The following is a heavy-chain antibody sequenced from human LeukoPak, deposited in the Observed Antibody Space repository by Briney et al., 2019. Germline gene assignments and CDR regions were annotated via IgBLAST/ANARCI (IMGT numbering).Heavy chain of an antibody. CDR2: ISGSGGST. CDR3: AKDLRFLANYYDSSGPIHFDY. V-gene: IGHV3-23*01. D-gene: IGHD3-22*01. J-gene: IGHJ4*02. Sequence: PGGSLRLSCAASGFTFSSYAMSWVRQAPGKGLEWVSAISGSGGSTYYADSVKGRFTISRDNSKNTLYLQMNSLRAEDTAVYYCAKDLRFLANYYDSSGPIHFDYWGQGTLVTVSS. CDR1: GFTFSSYA.